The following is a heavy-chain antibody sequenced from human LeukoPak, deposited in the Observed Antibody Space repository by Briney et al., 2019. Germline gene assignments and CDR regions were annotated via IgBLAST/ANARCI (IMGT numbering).Heavy chain of an antibody. J-gene: IGHJ4*02. Sequence: GGTLRLSCAASGFIFSSYGMTWVRQAPGKGLEWVAVISYDGSNKYYADSVKGRFTISRDNSKNTLYLQMNSLRAEDTAVYYCAKERSENIVVVVAALDYWGQGTLVTVSS. CDR1: GFIFSSYG. CDR3: AKERSENIVVVVAALDY. D-gene: IGHD2-15*01. V-gene: IGHV3-30*18. CDR2: ISYDGSNK.